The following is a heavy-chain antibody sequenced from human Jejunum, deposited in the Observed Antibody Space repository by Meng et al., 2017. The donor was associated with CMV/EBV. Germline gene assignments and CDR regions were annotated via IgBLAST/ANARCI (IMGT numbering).Heavy chain of an antibody. CDR1: GLPFRCCG. CDR3: AKGRGLLEYYFDY. D-gene: IGHD1-1*01. J-gene: IGHJ4*02. Sequence: CAASGLPFRCCGIAWVRQAPSKGLEWVGALSYDGTSQCYAGPVEGLFAISRDNSKNMVYLQINSLRAEGTALYYCAKGRGLLEYYFDYWGQGTLVTVSS. V-gene: IGHV3-30*18. CDR2: LSYDGTSQ.